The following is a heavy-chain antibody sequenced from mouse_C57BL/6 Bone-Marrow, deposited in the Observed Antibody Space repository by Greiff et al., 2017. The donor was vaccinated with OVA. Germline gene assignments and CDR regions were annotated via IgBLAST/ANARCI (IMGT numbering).Heavy chain of an antibody. CDR1: GYTFTDYE. D-gene: IGHD1-3*01. V-gene: IGHV1-15*01. CDR3: TRRVPTKYFDV. Sequence: QVHVKQSGAELVRPGASVTLSCKASGYTFTDYEMHWVKQTPVHGLEWIGAIDPETGGTAYNQKFKGKAILTADKSSSTAYMELRSLTSEDSAVYYCTRRVPTKYFDVWGTGTTVTVSS. J-gene: IGHJ1*03. CDR2: IDPETGGT.